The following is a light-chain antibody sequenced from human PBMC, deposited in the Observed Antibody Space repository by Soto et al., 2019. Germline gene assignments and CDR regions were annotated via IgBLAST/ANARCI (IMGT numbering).Light chain of an antibody. CDR2: GAS. Sequence: DIQMTQSPYSVSASLGDRVTITCRASQGISSWLAWYQQKPGKAPKLLIYGASSLQSGVPSRFIASGTGTDFTLTFSSMQPEDFATYYCQQANSFPYSFRQGPKLEIK. J-gene: IGKJ2*01. V-gene: IGKV1-12*02. CDR3: QQANSFPYS. CDR1: QGISSW.